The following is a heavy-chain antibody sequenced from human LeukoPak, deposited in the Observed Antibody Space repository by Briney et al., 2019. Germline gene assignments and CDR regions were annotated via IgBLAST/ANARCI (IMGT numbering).Heavy chain of an antibody. V-gene: IGHV3-23*01. Sequence: PGGSLRLSYAASGFTFSSYAMSWVRQAPGKGLEWVSAISGSGGSTYYADSVKGRFTISRDNSKNTLYLQMNSLRAEDTAVYYCAKNTMVRGVIPTYFDCWVQPTLV. J-gene: IGHJ4*02. D-gene: IGHD3-10*01. CDR1: GFTFSSYA. CDR3: AKNTMVRGVIPTYFDC. CDR2: ISGSGGST.